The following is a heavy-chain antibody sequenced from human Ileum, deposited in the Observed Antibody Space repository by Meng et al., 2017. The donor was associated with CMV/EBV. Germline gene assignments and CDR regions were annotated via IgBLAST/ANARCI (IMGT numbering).Heavy chain of an antibody. CDR2: ISYSGTA. V-gene: IGHV4-39*07. CDR3: ARDSTYPSGLDY. D-gene: IGHD3-10*01. Sequence: QLQLQEAGPGLVKPSDTLSLTFTVSGGSISSSLYYWGWIRQPPGKGLEWIGTISYSGTAFYNLSLKSRVAISIDTSKFQFSLKLSSVTATDTAVYYCARDSTYPSGLDYWGQGTLVTVSS. CDR1: GGSISSSLYY. J-gene: IGHJ4*02.